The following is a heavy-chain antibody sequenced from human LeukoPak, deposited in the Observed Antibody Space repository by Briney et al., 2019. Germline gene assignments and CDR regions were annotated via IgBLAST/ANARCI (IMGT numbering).Heavy chain of an antibody. J-gene: IGHJ5*02. CDR3: VRRSSLYITMVRGVTNWFDP. V-gene: IGHV4-59*01. CDR2: IFYSGST. D-gene: IGHD3-10*01. CDR1: GGSISSYC. Sequence: SETLSLTCTVSGGSISSYCWSWIRQPPGKGLEWIGYIFYSGSTNYNPSLKSRVIISVDTSKNQFSLKLSSVTAADTAVYYCVRRSSLYITMVRGVTNWFDPWGQGTLVTVSS.